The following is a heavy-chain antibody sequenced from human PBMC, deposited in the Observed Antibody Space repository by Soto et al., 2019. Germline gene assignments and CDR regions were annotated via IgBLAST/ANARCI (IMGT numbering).Heavy chain of an antibody. D-gene: IGHD6-13*01. V-gene: IGHV5-10-1*01. J-gene: IGHJ4*02. CDR1: GYSFTSYW. CDR2: IDPSDSYT. CDR3: ASQQLAYFDY. Sequence: PGESLKISCKGSGYSFTSYWISCVRQMPGKGLEWMGRIDPSDSYTNYSPSFQGHVTISADKSISTAYLQWSSLKASDTAMYYCASQQLAYFDYWGQGTLVTVSS.